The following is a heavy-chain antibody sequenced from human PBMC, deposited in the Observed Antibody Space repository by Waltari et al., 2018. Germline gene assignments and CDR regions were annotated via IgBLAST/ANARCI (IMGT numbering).Heavy chain of an antibody. V-gene: IGHV4-61*02. J-gene: IGHJ6*03. CDR1: GGSISSGSYY. CDR3: AREGAHYDILTGPAYYMDV. Sequence: QVQLQESGPGLVKPSQTLSLTCTVSGGSISSGSYYWSWIRQPAGKGLEWIGRIYTSGSTNYNPSLKSRGTISVDTSKNQFSRKLSAVTAADTAVYYCAREGAHYDILTGPAYYMDVWGKGTTVTVSS. D-gene: IGHD3-9*01. CDR2: IYTSGST.